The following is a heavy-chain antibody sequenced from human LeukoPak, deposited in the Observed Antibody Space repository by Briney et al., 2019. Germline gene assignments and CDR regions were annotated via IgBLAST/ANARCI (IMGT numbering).Heavy chain of an antibody. V-gene: IGHV3-30*04. Sequence: PGGSLRLSCAASGFAFSIYSRHWARQAPGKGLEWVAVMSNDGSKEDYADSVKGRFSISRDNSQNTLYLQMNSLRPEDTAIYYCARGNKGVSDPDSWGQGTLVTVSS. CDR1: GFAFSIYS. J-gene: IGHJ4*02. D-gene: IGHD1/OR15-1a*01. CDR3: ARGNKGVSDPDS. CDR2: MSNDGSKE.